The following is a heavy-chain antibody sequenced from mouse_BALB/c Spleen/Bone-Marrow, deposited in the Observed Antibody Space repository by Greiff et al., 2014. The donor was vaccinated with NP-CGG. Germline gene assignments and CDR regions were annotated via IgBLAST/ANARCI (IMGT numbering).Heavy chain of an antibody. CDR2: INPSSGYT. CDR1: GYSFTSYT. J-gene: IGHJ2*01. CDR3: ARGWDYKGYFDY. D-gene: IGHD2-4*01. Sequence: QVQLQQSGAELARPGASVKMSCKASGYSFTSYTMHWVKQRPGQGLEWIGYINPSSGYTNYNQKFKDKATLTADKSSSTAYMQLSSLTSEDSAVYYCARGWDYKGYFDYWGQGTTLTVSS. V-gene: IGHV1-4*01.